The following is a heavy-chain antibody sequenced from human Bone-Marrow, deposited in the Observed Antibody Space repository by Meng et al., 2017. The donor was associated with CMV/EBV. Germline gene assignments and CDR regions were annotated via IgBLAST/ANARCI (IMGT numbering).Heavy chain of an antibody. V-gene: IGHV1-69*10. CDR1: GGTFSSYA. J-gene: IGHJ6*02. CDR3: AITLRWSKGAYYYYGMDV. CDR2: IIPILGIA. D-gene: IGHD4-23*01. Sequence: SVKVSCKASGGTFSSYAISWVRQAPGQGLEWMGGIIPILGIANYAQKFQGRVTITADKSTSTAYMELSSLRSEDTAVCYCAITLRWSKGAYYYYGMDVWGQGTTVTVSS.